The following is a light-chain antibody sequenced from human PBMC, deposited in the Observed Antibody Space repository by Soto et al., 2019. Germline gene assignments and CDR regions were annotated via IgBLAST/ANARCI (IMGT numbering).Light chain of an antibody. J-gene: IGLJ2*01. CDR3: SSYTSSSFVV. CDR1: SSDVGGYDY. V-gene: IGLV2-14*03. Sequence: QSALTQPASVSGSPGQSITISCTGTSSDVGGYDYVSWYQHHPGKAPKLMIYDVNNRPSGVSNRFSGSKSGNTASLTISGLQAEDEADYYCSSYTSSSFVVFGGGTKLTVL. CDR2: DVN.